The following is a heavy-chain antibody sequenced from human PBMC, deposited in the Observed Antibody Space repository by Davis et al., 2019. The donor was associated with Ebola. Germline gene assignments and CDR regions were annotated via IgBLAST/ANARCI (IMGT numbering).Heavy chain of an antibody. D-gene: IGHD3-3*01. CDR1: GGSISSSSYY. CDR2: IYYSGST. J-gene: IGHJ5*02. CDR3: ARDSYDFWSGYYTGIWFDP. Sequence: MPSETLSLTCTVSGGSISSSSYYWGWIRQPPGKGLEWIGSIYYSGSTYYNPSLKSRVTISVDTSKNQFSLKLSSVTAADTAVYYCARDSYDFWSGYYTGIWFDPWGQGTLVTVSS. V-gene: IGHV4-39*02.